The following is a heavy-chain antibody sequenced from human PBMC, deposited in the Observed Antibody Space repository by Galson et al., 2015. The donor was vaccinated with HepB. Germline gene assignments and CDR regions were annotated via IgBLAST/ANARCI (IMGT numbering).Heavy chain of an antibody. V-gene: IGHV1-46*01. CDR1: GYTFTSYY. Sequence: SVKVSCKASGYTFTSYYMHWVRQAPGQGLEWMGIINPSGGSTSYAQKFQGRVTMTRDTSTSTVYMELSSPRSEDTAVYYCARWTQGGAFDIWGQGTMVTVSS. D-gene: IGHD3-16*01. CDR3: ARWTQGGAFDI. J-gene: IGHJ3*02. CDR2: INPSGGST.